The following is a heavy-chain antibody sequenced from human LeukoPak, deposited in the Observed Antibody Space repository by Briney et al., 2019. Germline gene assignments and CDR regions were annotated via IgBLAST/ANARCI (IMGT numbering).Heavy chain of an antibody. J-gene: IGHJ3*02. CDR2: IDPGDSDT. D-gene: IGHD1-26*01. Sequence: EESLKISCKGSGYSFTSYWIGWVRQMPGKGLEWMGIIDPGDSDTRYSPSFQGQVTTSADKSISTAYLQWSSLKASDTAMYYCARRYSGSYSAFDIWGQGTMVTVSS. V-gene: IGHV5-51*01. CDR1: GYSFTSYW. CDR3: ARRYSGSYSAFDI.